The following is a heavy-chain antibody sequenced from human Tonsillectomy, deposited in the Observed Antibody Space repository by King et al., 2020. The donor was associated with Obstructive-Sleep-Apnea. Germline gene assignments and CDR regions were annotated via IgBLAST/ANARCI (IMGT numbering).Heavy chain of an antibody. J-gene: IGHJ5*02. Sequence: VQLVESGGGVVQPGGSLRLSCAASGFNFATYWMSWVRQAPGKGLEWVANIQHNGSEKYYVDSVKGRFTISRGNAKNSLFLQMNSLRVEDTALYFCVRVRYQFFGSGSYLRFDPRGQGTLVIVSS. CDR1: GFNFATYW. CDR3: VRVRYQFFGSGSYLRFDP. CDR2: IQHNGSEK. V-gene: IGHV3-7*01. D-gene: IGHD3-10*01.